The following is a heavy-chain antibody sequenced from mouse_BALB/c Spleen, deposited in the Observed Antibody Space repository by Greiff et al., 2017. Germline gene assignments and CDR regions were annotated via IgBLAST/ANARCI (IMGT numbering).Heavy chain of an antibody. CDR1: GFTFSSYA. CDR2: ISSGGSYT. CDR3: ARVNYGNYLYAMDY. V-gene: IGHV5-9-4*01. Sequence: EVQLVESGGGLVKPGGSLKLSCAASGFTFSSYAMSWVRQSPEKRLEWVAEISSGGSYTYYPDTVTGRFTISRDNAKNTLYLEMSSLRSEDTAMYSCARVNYGNYLYAMDYWGQGTSVTVSS. D-gene: IGHD2-1*01. J-gene: IGHJ4*01.